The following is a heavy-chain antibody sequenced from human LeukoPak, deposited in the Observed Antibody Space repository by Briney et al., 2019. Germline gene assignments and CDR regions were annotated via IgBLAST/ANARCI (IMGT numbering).Heavy chain of an antibody. D-gene: IGHD3-10*01. Sequence: SETLSLTCTVSGGSISSYYWSWIRQPPGKGLEWIGYIYYSGSTNYNPSLKSRVTISVDTSKNQFSLKLSSVTAADTAVYYCARPLWFGDYDAFDIWGQGTMVTVSS. CDR3: ARPLWFGDYDAFDI. CDR2: IYYSGST. V-gene: IGHV4-59*08. CDR1: GGSISSYY. J-gene: IGHJ3*02.